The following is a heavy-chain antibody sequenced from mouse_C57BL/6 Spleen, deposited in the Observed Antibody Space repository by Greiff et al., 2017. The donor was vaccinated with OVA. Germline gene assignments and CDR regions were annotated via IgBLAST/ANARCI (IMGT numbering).Heavy chain of an antibody. CDR3: TSSFGY. J-gene: IGHJ3*01. CDR1: GYTFTDYE. CDR2: IDPETGGT. V-gene: IGHV1-15*01. Sequence: VQLQQSGAELVRPGASVTLSCTASGYTFTDYEMHWVKQTPVHGLEWIGAIDPETGGTAYNQKFKGKAILTADKSSSTAYMELRSLTSEDSAVYYCTSSFGYWGQGTLVTVSA.